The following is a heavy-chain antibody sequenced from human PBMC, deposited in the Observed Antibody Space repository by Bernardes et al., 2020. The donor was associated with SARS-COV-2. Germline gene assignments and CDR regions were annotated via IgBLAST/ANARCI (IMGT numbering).Heavy chain of an antibody. CDR3: ARTRYNWNFRLGYYYYGMDV. Sequence: SGPTLVKPTQTLTLTCTFSGFSLSTSGMCVSWIRQPPGKALEWLALIDWDDDKYYSTSLKTRLTISKDTSKNQVVLTMTNMDPVDTATYYCARTRYNWNFRLGYYYYGMDVWGQGTTVTVSS. J-gene: IGHJ6*02. CDR2: IDWDDDK. V-gene: IGHV2-70*01. D-gene: IGHD1-7*01. CDR1: GFSLSTSGMC.